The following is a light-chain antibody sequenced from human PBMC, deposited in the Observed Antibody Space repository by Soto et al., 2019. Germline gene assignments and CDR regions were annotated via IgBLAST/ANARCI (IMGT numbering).Light chain of an antibody. CDR1: PSISTN. J-gene: IGKJ1*01. Sequence: ETVMTQSPATLSVSPGESATLSCRASPSISTNVAWYQQKPGQSPRLLIYGASIRATAIPARFSGSGSGTEFTLTISSLQSEDFAVYYCQQRSIWPWTFGQGTKVEIK. CDR2: GAS. V-gene: IGKV3-15*01. CDR3: QQRSIWPWT.